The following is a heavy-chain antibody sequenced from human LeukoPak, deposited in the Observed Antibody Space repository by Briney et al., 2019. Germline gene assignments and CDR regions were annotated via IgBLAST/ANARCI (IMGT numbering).Heavy chain of an antibody. J-gene: IGHJ4*02. CDR3: ARAEPAVIYY. Sequence: PSETLSLTCTVSGGSISSSSYYWGWIRQPPGKGLEWIGSIYYSGSTYYNPSLKSRVTISVDTSKNQFSLKLSSVTAADTAVYYCARAEPAVIYYWGQGTLVTVSS. V-gene: IGHV4-39*07. CDR1: GGSISSSSYY. CDR2: IYYSGST. D-gene: IGHD2-2*01.